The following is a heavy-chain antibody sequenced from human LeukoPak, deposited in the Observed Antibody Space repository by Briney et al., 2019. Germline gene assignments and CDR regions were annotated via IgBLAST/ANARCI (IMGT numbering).Heavy chain of an antibody. CDR2: IYSGGST. D-gene: IGHD2-2*01. Sequence: PGGSLRLSCAASGFTVSSNYMSWVRQAPGKGLEWVSVIYSGGSTYYADSVKGRFTISRDNSKNTLYLQMNSLRAEDTAVYYCAKAEDIVVVPAAMGSGYWGQGTLVTVSS. J-gene: IGHJ4*02. CDR3: AKAEDIVVVPAAMGSGY. CDR1: GFTVSSNY. V-gene: IGHV3-53*05.